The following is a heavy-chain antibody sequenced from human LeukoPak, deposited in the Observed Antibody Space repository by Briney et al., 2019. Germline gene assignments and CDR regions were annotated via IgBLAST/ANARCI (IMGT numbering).Heavy chain of an antibody. CDR3: AKGSSWDFRYAFDI. D-gene: IGHD6-13*01. Sequence: LGGSLRLSCAASGSTFSSYAMSWVRQAPGKGLEWVSAISGSGGSTYYADSVKGRFTISRDNSKNTLYLQMNSLRAEDTAVYYCAKGSSWDFRYAFDIWGQGTMVTVSS. V-gene: IGHV3-23*01. J-gene: IGHJ3*02. CDR1: GSTFSSYA. CDR2: ISGSGGST.